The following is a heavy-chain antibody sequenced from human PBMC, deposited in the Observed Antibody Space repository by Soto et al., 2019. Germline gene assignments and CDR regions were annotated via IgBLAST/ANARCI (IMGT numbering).Heavy chain of an antibody. Sequence: GGSLRLSCAASGFTFSSYGIHWVRQAPGKGLEWVALISYDGSNKYYADSVKGRFTISRDNSKNTLYLQMNSLRAEDTAVFYCAKDLLDTSGPXDYWGQGTLVTVSS. J-gene: IGHJ4*02. CDR3: AKDLLDTSGPXDY. V-gene: IGHV3-30*18. D-gene: IGHD3-22*01. CDR2: ISYDGSNK. CDR1: GFTFSSYG.